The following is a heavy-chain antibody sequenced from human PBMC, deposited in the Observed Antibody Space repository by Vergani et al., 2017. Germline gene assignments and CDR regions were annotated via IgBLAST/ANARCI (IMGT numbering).Heavy chain of an antibody. V-gene: IGHV4-61*01. CDR2: IYYSGST. CDR3: ARGTLDGGWTGLGPFDP. D-gene: IGHD3/OR15-3a*01. CDR1: GGSISSGSYY. Sequence: QVQLQESGPGLVKPSQTLSLTCTVSGGSISSGSYYWSWIRQPPGKGLEWIGYIYYSGSTNYNPSLKSRVTISVDTSNNQFSLKLSSVTAADTAVYYCARGTLDGGWTGLGPFDPWGQGTLVTVSS. J-gene: IGHJ5*02.